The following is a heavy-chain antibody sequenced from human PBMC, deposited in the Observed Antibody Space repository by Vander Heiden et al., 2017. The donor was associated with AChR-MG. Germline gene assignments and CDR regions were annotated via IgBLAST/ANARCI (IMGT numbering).Heavy chain of an antibody. Sequence: EVQLLESGGGLVQPGGSLRLSCAASGFTFTRYDMRWLRQAPGKGLEWVSAISGSGDNKFYADSVKGRFTISRDNFKNTLYLQMNSLRAEDTAVYYCAKEGLNRGWDEYFRHWGQGTLVTVSS. CDR1: GFTFTRYD. V-gene: IGHV3-23*01. CDR3: AKEGLNRGWDEYFRH. CDR2: ISGSGDNK. D-gene: IGHD6-19*01. J-gene: IGHJ1*01.